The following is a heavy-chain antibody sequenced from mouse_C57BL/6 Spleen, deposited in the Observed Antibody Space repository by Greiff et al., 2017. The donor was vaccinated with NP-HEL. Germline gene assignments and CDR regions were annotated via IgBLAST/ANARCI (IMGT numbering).Heavy chain of an antibody. CDR2: IRNKATGYTT. J-gene: IGHJ1*03. CDR3: ATGKGYFDV. CDR1: GFTFTDYY. Sequence: DVQLVESGGGLVQPGGSLSLSCAASGFTFTDYYMSWVRQPPGKALEWLGFIRNKATGYTTDYSASVKGRFTISRDISQSILYLQMNALRAEDSATYYCATGKGYFDVWGTGTTVTVSS. V-gene: IGHV7-3*01.